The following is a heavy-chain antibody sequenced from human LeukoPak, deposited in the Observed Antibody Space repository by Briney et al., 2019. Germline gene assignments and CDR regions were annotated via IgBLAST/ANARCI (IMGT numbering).Heavy chain of an antibody. D-gene: IGHD6-13*01. J-gene: IGHJ4*02. CDR3: ARAFGAAAGDY. V-gene: IGHV4-4*07. Sequence: PQTMSLTCTVSGGSISSYYWSWIREPAGKGLEWIGRIYTSGSTYYNPSLKSRVTMSVDTSKNQFSLKLSSVTAADTAVYYCARAFGAAAGDYWGQGTLVTVSS. CDR2: IYTSGST. CDR1: GGSISSYY.